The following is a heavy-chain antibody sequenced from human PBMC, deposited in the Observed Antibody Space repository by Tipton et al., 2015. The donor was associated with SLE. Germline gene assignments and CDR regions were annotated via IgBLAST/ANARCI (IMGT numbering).Heavy chain of an antibody. CDR3: ARVTTGAFDM. Sequence: SLRLSCAASGFTFSSYSMNWVRQAPGKGLEWVSYIDDGGSTIYYADSVKGRFTISRDSAKNSLYLQMNSLRAEDTAVYYCARVTTGAFDMWGQGTKVTVSS. J-gene: IGHJ3*02. CDR1: GFTFSSYS. D-gene: IGHD1-14*01. CDR2: IDDGGSTI. V-gene: IGHV3-48*04.